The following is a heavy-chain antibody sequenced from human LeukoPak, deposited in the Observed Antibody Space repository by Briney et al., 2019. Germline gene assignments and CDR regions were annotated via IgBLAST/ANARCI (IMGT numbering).Heavy chain of an antibody. J-gene: IGHJ5*02. D-gene: IGHD6-6*01. CDR2: VSGSGGST. CDR1: GFTFSSFA. V-gene: IGHV3-23*01. CDR3: AKVMAARPFDP. Sequence: GGSLRLSCAASGFTFSSFAMSWVRQAPGKGLEWVSVVSGSGGSTYYADSVKGRFTISRDNSKNTLSLQMNGLRAEDTALYYCAKVMAARPFDPWGQGTLVPVSS.